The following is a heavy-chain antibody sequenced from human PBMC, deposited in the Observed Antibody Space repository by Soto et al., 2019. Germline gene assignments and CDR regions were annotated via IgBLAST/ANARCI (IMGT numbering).Heavy chain of an antibody. CDR2: INHRGSA. V-gene: IGHV4-4*02. CDR3: ARYNAASGTYYFDY. J-gene: IGHJ4*02. CDR1: GASVSSTYW. D-gene: IGHD6-13*01. Sequence: SETLSLTCAVSGASVSSTYWWSWVRQPPGKGPEWIGEINHRGSANYNPSLKSRVTMPLDISKSQFSLRLTSVTAADTAVYFCARYNAASGTYYFDYWGRGDLVTVSS.